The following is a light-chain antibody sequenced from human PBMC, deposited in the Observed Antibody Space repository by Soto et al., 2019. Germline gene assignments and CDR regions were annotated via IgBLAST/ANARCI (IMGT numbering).Light chain of an antibody. CDR2: AAS. J-gene: IGKJ5*01. V-gene: IGKV1-39*01. CDR3: QQAYSLPPDIT. Sequence: DIQMTQSPSSLSASVGDRVTITCRASHNIDTYLNWYQQKPGKAPILLIYAASSLQSGVPSRFSGSGSGTDFTLTISSLQPEDFATYYCQQAYSLPPDITFGQGTRLEI. CDR1: HNIDTY.